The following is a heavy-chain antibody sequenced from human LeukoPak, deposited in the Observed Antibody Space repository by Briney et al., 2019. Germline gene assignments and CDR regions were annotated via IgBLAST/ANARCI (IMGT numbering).Heavy chain of an antibody. CDR3: AKVDYGDYYNDAFDI. Sequence: SETLSLTCAVYGGSFSAYYWTWIRQPPGKGLEWIGEINHSGSTNYNPSLKSRVTISVDTSKNQFSLKLSSLTAADTAVYYCAKVDYGDYYNDAFDIWGQGTMVTASS. CDR2: INHSGST. J-gene: IGHJ3*02. D-gene: IGHD4-17*01. CDR1: GGSFSAYY. V-gene: IGHV4-34*01.